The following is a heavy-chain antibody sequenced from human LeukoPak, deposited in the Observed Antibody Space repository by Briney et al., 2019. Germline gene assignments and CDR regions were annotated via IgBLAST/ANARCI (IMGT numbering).Heavy chain of an antibody. V-gene: IGHV4-59*12. CDR2: IYYSGYT. D-gene: IGHD6-13*01. J-gene: IGHJ6*03. CDR3: AREGVAAGQHYYYYYYMDV. CDR1: GGSISSYY. Sequence: PSETLSLTCTVSGGSISSYYWSWIRQPPGKGLKWIGNIYYSGYTTYSPSLKSRVTISVDTSKNQFSLKLSSVTAADTAVYYCAREGVAAGQHYYYYYYMDVWGKGTTVTISS.